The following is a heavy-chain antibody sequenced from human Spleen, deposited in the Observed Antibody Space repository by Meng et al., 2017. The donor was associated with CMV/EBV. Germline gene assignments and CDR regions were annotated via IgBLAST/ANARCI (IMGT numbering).Heavy chain of an antibody. CDR2: IYTSGST. CDR3: ARDRGRLLNLDY. V-gene: IGHV4-4*07. D-gene: IGHD2-21*02. J-gene: IGHJ4*02. CDR1: GGSTSSYY. Sequence: QAQLQESGPVRVKPSVTLSLTCTVSGGSTSSYYWSWIRQPAGKGLEWIGRIYTSGSTNYNPSLKSRVTMSVDTSKNQFSLKLSSVTAADTAVYYCARDRGRLLNLDYWGQGTLVTVSS.